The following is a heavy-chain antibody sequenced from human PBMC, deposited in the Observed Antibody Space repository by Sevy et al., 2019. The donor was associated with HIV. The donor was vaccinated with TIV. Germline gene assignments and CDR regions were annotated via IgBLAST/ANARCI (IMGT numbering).Heavy chain of an antibody. D-gene: IGHD2-8*02. V-gene: IGHV4-59*01. J-gene: IGHJ3*02. CDR1: GGSISSYY. Sequence: SETLSLTCTVSGGSISSYYWSWIRQPPGKGLEWIGYIYYSGSANYNPSLKSRVTISVDTSKNQFSLKLSSVTAADTAVYYCARERPLGYCTGGVCYADAFDIWGQGTMVTVSS. CDR3: ARERPLGYCTGGVCYADAFDI. CDR2: IYYSGSA.